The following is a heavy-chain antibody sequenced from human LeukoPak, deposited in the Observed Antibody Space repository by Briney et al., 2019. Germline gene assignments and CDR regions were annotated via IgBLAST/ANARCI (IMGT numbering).Heavy chain of an antibody. CDR3: ARGYSSSSAPDY. CDR2: IYYSGST. Sequence: SETPSLTCTVSGGSISSYYWSWIRQPPGKGLEWIGYIYYSGSTNYNPSLKSRVTISVDTSKNQFSLKLSSVTAADTAVYYCARGYSSSSAPDYWGQGTLVTVSS. CDR1: GGSISSYY. D-gene: IGHD6-6*01. J-gene: IGHJ4*02. V-gene: IGHV4-59*01.